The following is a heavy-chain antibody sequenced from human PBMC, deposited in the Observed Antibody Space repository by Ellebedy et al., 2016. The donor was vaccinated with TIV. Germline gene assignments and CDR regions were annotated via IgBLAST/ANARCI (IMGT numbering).Heavy chain of an antibody. CDR2: ISRSSGTI. CDR1: GFPFSVYS. Sequence: GESLKISCAASGFPFSVYSMNWVRQAPGKGLEWVSYISRSSGTIYYVDSVKGRFTISRDNAKNSLYLQMSSLRAEDTAVYYCARGRGDCGGDCYPKNFDYWGQGTLVTVSS. V-gene: IGHV3-48*04. CDR3: ARGRGDCGGDCYPKNFDY. J-gene: IGHJ4*02. D-gene: IGHD2-21*02.